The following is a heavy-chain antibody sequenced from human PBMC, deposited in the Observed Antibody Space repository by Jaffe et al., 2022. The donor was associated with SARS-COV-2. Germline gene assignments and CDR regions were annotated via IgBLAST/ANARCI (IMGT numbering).Heavy chain of an antibody. D-gene: IGHD3-22*01. Sequence: QVQLVQSGAEVKKPGASVKVSCKASGYTFTSYYMHWVRQAPGQGLEWMGIINPSGGSTSYAQKLQGRVTMTRDTSTSTVYMELSSLRSEDTAVYYCARDGLTRHDSSGYYSDYYYYYMDVWGKGTTVTVSS. CDR3: ARDGLTRHDSSGYYSDYYYYYMDV. V-gene: IGHV1-46*04. CDR1: GYTFTSYY. CDR2: INPSGGST. J-gene: IGHJ6*03.